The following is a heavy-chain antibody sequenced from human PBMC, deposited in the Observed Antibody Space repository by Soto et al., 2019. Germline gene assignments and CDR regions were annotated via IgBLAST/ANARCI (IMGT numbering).Heavy chain of an antibody. CDR1: GGSISSSSYY. V-gene: IGHV4-39*01. D-gene: IGHD3-22*01. CDR2: IYYSGST. CDR3: ARRRRGSSGYYVRY. Sequence: QLQLQESGPGLVKPSETLSLTCTVSGGSISSSSYYWGWIRQPPGKGLEWIGSIYYSGSTYYNPSLKSRVTKSVDTSKNQFSRKLSSVTAADTAVYYCARRRRGSSGYYVRYWGQGTLVTVSS. J-gene: IGHJ4*02.